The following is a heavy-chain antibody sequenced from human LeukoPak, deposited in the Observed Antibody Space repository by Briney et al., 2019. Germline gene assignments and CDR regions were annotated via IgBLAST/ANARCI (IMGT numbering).Heavy chain of an antibody. V-gene: IGHV4-39*07. J-gene: IGHJ5*02. CDR2: IYYSGST. CDR1: GDSISSSSSY. D-gene: IGHD3-22*01. CDR3: AREAYYYDSSGYYLGWFDP. Sequence: PSETLSLTCTVSGDSISSSSSYWGWIRQPPGEGLEWIGSIYYSGSTYYNPSLKSRVTISVDTSKNQFSLKLSSVTAADTAVYYCAREAYYYDSSGYYLGWFDPWGQGTLVTVSS.